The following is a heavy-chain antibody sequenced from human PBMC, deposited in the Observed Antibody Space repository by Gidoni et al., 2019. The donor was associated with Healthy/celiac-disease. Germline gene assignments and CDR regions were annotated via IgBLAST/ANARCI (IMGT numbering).Heavy chain of an antibody. D-gene: IGHD3-9*01. V-gene: IGHV4-59*08. CDR1: GGGSISSYY. J-gene: IGHJ4*02. Sequence: QLQLQESGPGLVKPSETLSLTCTVSGGGSISSYYWSWIRQPPGKGLEWIGYIYYSGSTNYNPSLKSRVTISVDTSKNQFSLKLSSVTAADTAVYYCARGNILTGYWDYWGQGTLVTVSS. CDR2: IYYSGST. CDR3: ARGNILTGYWDY.